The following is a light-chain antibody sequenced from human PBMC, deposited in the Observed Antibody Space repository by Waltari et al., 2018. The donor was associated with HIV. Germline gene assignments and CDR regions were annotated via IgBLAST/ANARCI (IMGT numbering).Light chain of an antibody. V-gene: IGLV1-40*01. CDR3: RAYESSLSGWV. Sequence: QSVLTQPPSVSGAPGQRVTISCTGSSSNIGAGYVGLWYLQLPGTAPKHLLYGDNNRPSGGPDGFSGSKGATSAALAMAGRQAEDEADDDCRAYESSLSGWVFGGGTKLTVL. CDR2: GDN. CDR1: SSNIGAGYV. J-gene: IGLJ3*02.